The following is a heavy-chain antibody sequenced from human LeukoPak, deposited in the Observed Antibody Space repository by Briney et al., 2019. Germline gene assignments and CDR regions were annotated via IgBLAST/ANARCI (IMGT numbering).Heavy chain of an antibody. D-gene: IGHD6-13*01. J-gene: IGHJ4*02. Sequence: PGGSLRLSCAASGFTFSSYWMSWVRQAPGKGLEWVANIKQDGSEKFYVDSVKGRFTISRDNAKNSLYLQMNSLRAEDTAVYYCARLSSSSWYHPFDYWGQGTLVTVSS. CDR3: ARLSSSSWYHPFDY. CDR1: GFTFSSYW. CDR2: IKQDGSEK. V-gene: IGHV3-7*01.